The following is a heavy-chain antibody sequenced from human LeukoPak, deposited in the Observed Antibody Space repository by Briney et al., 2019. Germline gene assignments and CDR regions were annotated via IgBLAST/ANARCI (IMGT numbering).Heavy chain of an antibody. Sequence: PGGSLRLSCAASGFTVSSNYMSWVRQAPGKGLEWVSVIYSGGSTYYADSVKGRFTISRDNSKNTLYLQMNSLRAEDTAVYCCAREGQQLKQWVLYFDYWGQGTLVTVSS. J-gene: IGHJ4*02. CDR3: AREGQQLKQWVLYFDY. D-gene: IGHD6-13*01. CDR1: GFTVSSNY. CDR2: IYSGGST. V-gene: IGHV3-66*01.